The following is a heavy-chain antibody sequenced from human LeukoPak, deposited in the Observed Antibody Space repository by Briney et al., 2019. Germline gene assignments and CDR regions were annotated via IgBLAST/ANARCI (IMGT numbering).Heavy chain of an antibody. Sequence: GASVKVSCKASGYTFTSYGISWVRQAPGQGLEWMGWISAYNGNTNYAQKLQGRVTMTTDTSTSTACMELRSLRSDDTAVYYCARVQPFYCGGDCWDAFDIWGQGTMVTVSS. CDR1: GYTFTSYG. J-gene: IGHJ3*02. D-gene: IGHD2-21*02. V-gene: IGHV1-18*01. CDR2: ISAYNGNT. CDR3: ARVQPFYCGGDCWDAFDI.